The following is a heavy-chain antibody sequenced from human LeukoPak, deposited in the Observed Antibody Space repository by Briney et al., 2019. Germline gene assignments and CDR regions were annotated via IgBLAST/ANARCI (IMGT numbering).Heavy chain of an antibody. Sequence: GGSLRLSCAASGFTFSSYGMHWVRQAPGKGLEWVAVISYDGSNKYYADSVKGRFTISRDNSKNTLYLQMNSLRAEDTALYYCVKDRCDRTTCPEVWGQGTLVTVSS. CDR2: ISYDGSNK. V-gene: IGHV3-30*18. D-gene: IGHD2-2*01. CDR3: VKDRCDRTTCPEV. J-gene: IGHJ4*02. CDR1: GFTFSSYG.